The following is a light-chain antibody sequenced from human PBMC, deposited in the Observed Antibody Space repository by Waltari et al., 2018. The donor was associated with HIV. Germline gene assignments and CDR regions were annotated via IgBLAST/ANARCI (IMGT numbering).Light chain of an antibody. J-gene: IGKJ3*01. CDR3: LQTYSAPLS. Sequence: DSQLTQSPSSLSASVGDRVTITCRASQGISNSLAWYQQKPGKAPKLLLYAASRLESGVPSRFSGSGSGTDYSLTISGLQHDDFATYYCLQTYSAPLSFGPGTRVDFK. CDR2: AAS. CDR1: QGISNS. V-gene: IGKV1-NL1*01.